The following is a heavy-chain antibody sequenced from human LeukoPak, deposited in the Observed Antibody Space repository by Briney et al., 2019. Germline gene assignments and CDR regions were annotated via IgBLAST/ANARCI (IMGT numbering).Heavy chain of an antibody. CDR3: AREGYYESSV. J-gene: IGHJ4*02. V-gene: IGHV4-30-2*01. CDR2: IYHSGST. CDR1: GGSVSSGGYS. D-gene: IGHD3-22*01. Sequence: SETLSLTCAVSGGSVSSGGYSWSWIRQPPGKGLEWIGYIYHSGSTDYNPSLKSRVTISLDRSKNQFSLKLSSVTAADTAVYYCAREGYYESSVWGLGTLVTVSS.